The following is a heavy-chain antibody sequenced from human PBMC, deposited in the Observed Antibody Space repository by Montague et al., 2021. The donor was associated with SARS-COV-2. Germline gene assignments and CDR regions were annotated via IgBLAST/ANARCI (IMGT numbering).Heavy chain of an antibody. CDR1: GFTFSSYG. V-gene: IGHV3-30*18. J-gene: IGHJ4*02. Sequence: SLRLSCAASGFTFSSYGMHWVRQAPGKGPEWVAAISYDGKNQNYGEFVKGRFIISRDNTRNTLGLQMSSLRAEDTALYYCAKDQVYRGRSSPFDSWGQGTLVSVSS. CDR2: ISYDGKNQ. D-gene: IGHD1-26*01. CDR3: AKDQVYRGRSSPFDS.